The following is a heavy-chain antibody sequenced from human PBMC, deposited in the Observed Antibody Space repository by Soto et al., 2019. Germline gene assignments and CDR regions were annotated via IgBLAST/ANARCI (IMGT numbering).Heavy chain of an antibody. J-gene: IGHJ4*02. Sequence: QVQLQESGPGLVKPSQTLSLTCTVSGGSISSGGYYWSWIRQHPGKGLEWIGYIYYSGSTYYNPSLNSPVTTSLNTSKNQFSLKLSSVTAADTAVYYCARSDTAMAHPLDYWGQGTLVTVSS. CDR2: IYYSGST. V-gene: IGHV4-31*01. D-gene: IGHD5-18*01. CDR3: ARSDTAMAHPLDY. CDR1: GGSISSGGYY.